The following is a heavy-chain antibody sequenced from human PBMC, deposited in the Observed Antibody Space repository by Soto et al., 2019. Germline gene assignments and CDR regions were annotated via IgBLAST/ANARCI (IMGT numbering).Heavy chain of an antibody. CDR2: ISYDGSNK. CDR1: GFTFSSYA. Sequence: GGSLRLSCAASGFTFSSYAMHWVRQAPGKGLEWVAVISYDGSNKYYADSVKGRFTISRDNSKNTLYLQMNSLRAEDTAVYYCASPGYSSSWFDYWGKGTLVTVSS. J-gene: IGHJ4*02. V-gene: IGHV3-30-3*01. CDR3: ASPGYSSSWFDY. D-gene: IGHD6-13*01.